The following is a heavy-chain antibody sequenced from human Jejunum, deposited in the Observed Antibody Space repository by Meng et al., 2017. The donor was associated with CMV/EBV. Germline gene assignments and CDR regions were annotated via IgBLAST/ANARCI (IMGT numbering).Heavy chain of an antibody. D-gene: IGHD4-17*01. CDR2: IDTNGRTI. J-gene: IGHJ4*02. Sequence: CAGSGFNFSNYWMHWVRQAQGKGLVWVSRIDTNGRTINYADSVKGRFTISRDNAKNTLYLQMNSLRAEDTAVYYCARAGDYRFDYWGQGTLVTVSS. CDR3: ARAGDYRFDY. CDR1: GFNFSNYW. V-gene: IGHV3-74*01.